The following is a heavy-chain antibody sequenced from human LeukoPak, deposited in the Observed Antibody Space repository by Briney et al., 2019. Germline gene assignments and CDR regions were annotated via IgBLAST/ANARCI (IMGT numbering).Heavy chain of an antibody. CDR1: GFTFSDYY. J-gene: IGHJ4*02. CDR3: AREVGATYFDY. Sequence: GGSLRLSCAASGFTFSDYYISWIRQAPGKGLEWVSYISSSGGTIYYADSVRGRFTISRDNAKNSLSLQMNSLRAEDTAVYFCAREVGATYFDYWGQGTLATVSS. CDR2: ISSSGGTI. D-gene: IGHD1-26*01. V-gene: IGHV3-11*01.